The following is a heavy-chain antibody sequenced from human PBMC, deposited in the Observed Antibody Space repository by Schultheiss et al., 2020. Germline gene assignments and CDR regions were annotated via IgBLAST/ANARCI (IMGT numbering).Heavy chain of an antibody. J-gene: IGHJ4*02. CDR3: ARAWKSTSGYFDY. V-gene: IGHV4-39*07. D-gene: IGHD1-1*01. Sequence: SETLSLTCTVSGGSISSSSYYWGWIRQPPGKGLEWIGSIYYSGSTYYNPSLKSRVTISVDTSKNQFSLKLSSVTAADTAVYYCARAWKSTSGYFDYWGQGTLVTVSS. CDR1: GGSISSSSYY. CDR2: IYYSGST.